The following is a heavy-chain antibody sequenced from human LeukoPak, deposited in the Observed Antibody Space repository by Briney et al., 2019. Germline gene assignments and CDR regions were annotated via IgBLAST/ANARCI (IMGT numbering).Heavy chain of an antibody. J-gene: IGHJ3*02. Sequence: GGSLRLSCAASGFTLSSYAMNWVRQAPGKGLEWVSATSSSDAGTYYAESVRGRFTISRDNAKNSLYLQMNSLRAEDTAVYYCARDRSMGGATAAFDIWGQGTMVTVSS. CDR2: TSSSDAGT. CDR3: ARDRSMGGATAAFDI. CDR1: GFTLSSYA. D-gene: IGHD1-26*01. V-gene: IGHV3-23*01.